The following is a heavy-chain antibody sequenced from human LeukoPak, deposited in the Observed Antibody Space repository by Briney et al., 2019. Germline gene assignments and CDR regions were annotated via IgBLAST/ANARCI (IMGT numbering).Heavy chain of an antibody. V-gene: IGHV4-59*01. CDR2: IYYSGST. CDR3: ARGKFLRYSSSSQNFNY. CDR1: GGSISTYY. J-gene: IGHJ4*02. Sequence: SETLSLTCTVSGGSISTYYWSWIRQPPGKGLEWIGYIYYSGSTNYNPSLKSRVTISVDTSKNQFSLKLNSVTAADTAVYYCARGKFLRYSSSSQNFNYWGQGTLVTVSS. D-gene: IGHD6-6*01.